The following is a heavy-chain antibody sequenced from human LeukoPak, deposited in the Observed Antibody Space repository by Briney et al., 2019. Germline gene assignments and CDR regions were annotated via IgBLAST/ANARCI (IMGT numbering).Heavy chain of an antibody. D-gene: IGHD3-22*01. CDR1: GYTFTGYY. Sequence: GASVKVSCTASGYTFTGYYMHWVRQAPGQGLEWMGWINPNSGGTNYAQKFQGRVTMTRNTSINTAYMGLSSLRSEDTAVYYCATEPIYYDSVGYSYYWGQGTLVTVSS. CDR2: INPNSGGT. CDR3: ATEPIYYDSVGYSYY. V-gene: IGHV1-2*02. J-gene: IGHJ4*02.